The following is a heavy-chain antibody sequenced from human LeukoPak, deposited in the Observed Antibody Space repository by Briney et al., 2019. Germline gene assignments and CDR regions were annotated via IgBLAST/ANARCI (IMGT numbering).Heavy chain of an antibody. CDR3: TRERRGSYYAFES. J-gene: IGHJ4*02. V-gene: IGHV3-11*05. CDR2: VISGRSST. Sequence: WESLRLTCAASGCSVSDYSISWIRQSPGKGPEWIAYVISGRSSTNYAYSMSGGITISRDNTKNSVALLLAGITADTTAVYFGTRERRGSYYAFESWGQGTLVTVSS. D-gene: IGHD3-10*01. CDR1: GCSVSDYS.